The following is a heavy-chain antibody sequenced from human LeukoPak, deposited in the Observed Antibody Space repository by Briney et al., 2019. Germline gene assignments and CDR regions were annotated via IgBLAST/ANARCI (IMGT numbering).Heavy chain of an antibody. CDR1: GFILSNYD. V-gene: IGHV3-33*01. CDR3: ARVSSTHYFDY. Sequence: PGGSLRLSCAASGFILSNYDMHWVRQAPGKGLERVAVIWYDGSNKYYADSVKGRFTISRDNSENTLYLQMNSLRAEDTAVYYCARVSSTHYFDYWGQGTLVAVSS. CDR2: IWYDGSNK. D-gene: IGHD2-2*01. J-gene: IGHJ4*02.